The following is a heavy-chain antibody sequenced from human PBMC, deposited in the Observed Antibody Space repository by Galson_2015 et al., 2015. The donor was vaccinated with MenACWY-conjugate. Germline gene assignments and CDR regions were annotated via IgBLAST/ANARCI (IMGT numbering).Heavy chain of an antibody. CDR3: AIEYSGSSRWFDP. CDR2: FDPEDGET. V-gene: IGHV1-24*01. CDR1: GYTLTELS. D-gene: IGHD1-26*01. Sequence: SVKVSCKVSGYTLTELSMHWVRQAPGKGLEWMGGFDPEDGETIYAQKFQGRVTMTEDTSTDTAYMELSSLRSEGTAVYYCAIEYSGSSRWFDPWGQGTLVTVSS. J-gene: IGHJ5*02.